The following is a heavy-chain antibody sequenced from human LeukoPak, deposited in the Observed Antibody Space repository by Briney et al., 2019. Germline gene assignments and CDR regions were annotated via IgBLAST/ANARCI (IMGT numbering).Heavy chain of an antibody. CDR1: GGTFSSYD. J-gene: IGHJ4*02. D-gene: IGHD4-23*01. CDR2: ITPIFGTA. CDR3: ARGWLAETTVVTPYNY. V-gene: IGHV1-69*13. Sequence: SVNVSCKASGGTFSSYDISWVRQAPGQGLEWMGGITPIFGTAKYAQKFQGRVTITAVESMSTAYMELSSLRSEDTAVYYCARGWLAETTVVTPYNYWGQGTLVIVSS.